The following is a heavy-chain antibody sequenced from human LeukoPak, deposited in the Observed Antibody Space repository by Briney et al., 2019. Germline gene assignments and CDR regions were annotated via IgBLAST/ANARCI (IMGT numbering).Heavy chain of an antibody. V-gene: IGHV3-21*01. CDR2: ISSSSSYI. CDR3: ASVVPAAGDDYYYGMDV. CDR1: GFTFSSYS. Sequence: PGGSLRLSCAASGFTFSSYSMNWVRQAPGKGLEWVSSISSSSSYIYYADSVKGRFTISRDNAQNSLYLQMNSLRAEDTAVYYCASVVPAAGDDYYYGMDVWGKGTTVTVSS. J-gene: IGHJ6*04. D-gene: IGHD2-2*01.